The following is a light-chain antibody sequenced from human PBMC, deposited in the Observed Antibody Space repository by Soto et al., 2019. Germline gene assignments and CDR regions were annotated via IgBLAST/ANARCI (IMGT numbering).Light chain of an antibody. V-gene: IGKV3-20*01. J-gene: IGKJ1*01. CDR3: QQYSKSAWT. CDR1: QSVSSSY. CDR2: GAS. Sequence: EIVLTQSPGTLSLSQGERATLSCRASQSVSSSYLGWYQQKPGQAPRLLIFGASSRATGIPDRFSGSGSESDFTLTITRLEPEDFAVYYCQQYSKSAWTFGQGTRVEIK.